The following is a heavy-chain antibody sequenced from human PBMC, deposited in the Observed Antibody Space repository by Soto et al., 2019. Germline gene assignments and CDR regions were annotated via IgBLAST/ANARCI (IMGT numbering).Heavy chain of an antibody. V-gene: IGHV4-39*01. CDR2: VYYRGRS. CDR3: VSQRTTVPTQAYFDY. J-gene: IGHJ4*02. CDR1: GGSVTNSSYY. Sequence: SETLSLTCTVSGGSVTNSSYYWGWIRQSPGKGLEWIGSVYYRGRSYSKSSVKSRVTISVDTSKNRFSLSLNSVTASGTAVYFCVSQRTTVPTQAYFDYWGPGALVTVSS. D-gene: IGHD4-17*01.